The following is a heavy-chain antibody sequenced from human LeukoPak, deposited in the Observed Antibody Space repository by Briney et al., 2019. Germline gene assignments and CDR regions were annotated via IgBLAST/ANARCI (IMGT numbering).Heavy chain of an antibody. J-gene: IGHJ4*02. Sequence: SETLSLTCTVSGGSISSYYWSWIRLPPGKGLEWIGYIYYSGSTNYNPSLKSRVTISVDTSKNQFSLKLSSVTAADTAVYYCARGEAGYNQPFDYWGQGTLVTVSS. V-gene: IGHV4-59*01. CDR1: GGSISSYY. CDR2: IYYSGST. D-gene: IGHD5-24*01. CDR3: ARGEAGYNQPFDY.